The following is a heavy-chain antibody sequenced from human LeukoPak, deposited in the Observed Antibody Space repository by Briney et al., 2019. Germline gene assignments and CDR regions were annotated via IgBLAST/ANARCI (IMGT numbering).Heavy chain of an antibody. D-gene: IGHD1-26*01. J-gene: IGHJ4*02. CDR1: GYTFINYA. CDR2: INAGDGNI. V-gene: IGHV1-3*01. CDR3: ALGAYDY. Sequence: GASVKVSCKASGYTFINYAIHWVRQAPGQGLEWMGWINAGDGNIKYSQNFQDRVTITRDPSASTAYMELSSLRSEDTAMYYCALGAYDYWGQGTLVSVSS.